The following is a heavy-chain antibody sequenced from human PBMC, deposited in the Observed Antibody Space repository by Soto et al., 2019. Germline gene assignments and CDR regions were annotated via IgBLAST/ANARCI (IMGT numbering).Heavy chain of an antibody. J-gene: IGHJ6*02. CDR2: IIPIFGTA. CDR3: ATVEYSSSSYYYYGMDV. D-gene: IGHD6-6*01. V-gene: IGHV1-69*13. Sequence: VKVSCKASGGTFSSYAISWVRQAPGQGLEWMGGIIPIFGTANYAQKFQGRVTITADESTSAAYMELSSLRSEDTAVYYCATVEYSSSSYYYYGMDVWGQGTTVTVSS. CDR1: GGTFSSYA.